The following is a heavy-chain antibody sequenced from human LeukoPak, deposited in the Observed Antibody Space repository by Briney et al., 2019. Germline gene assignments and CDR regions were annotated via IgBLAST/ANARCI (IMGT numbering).Heavy chain of an antibody. CDR2: IYSAGST. D-gene: IGHD3-10*01. J-gene: IGHJ4*02. V-gene: IGHV3-53*01. CDR1: GFTVSTNY. CDR3: ARDWGGVRGVTASDF. Sequence: PGGSLRLSCAASGFTVSTNYMNWVRQAPGKGLEWVSVIYSAGSTYYADSVKGRFTISRDNSKNTLYLQMNSLRAEDTAVYYCARDWGGVRGVTASDFWGQGTLVTVSS.